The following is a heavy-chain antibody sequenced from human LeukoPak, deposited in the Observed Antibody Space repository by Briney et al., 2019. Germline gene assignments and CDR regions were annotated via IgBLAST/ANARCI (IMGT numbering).Heavy chain of an antibody. CDR2: ISGSGGST. J-gene: IGHJ3*02. V-gene: IGHV3-23*01. CDR1: GFTFSIYA. D-gene: IGHD3-22*01. CDR3: AKGVVVITTAAFDI. Sequence: GGSLRLSCAASGFTFSIYAMSWVRQAPGKGLVWVSAISGSGGSTYYADSVKGRFTISRDNSKNTLYLQMNSLRAEDTAVYYCAKGVVVITTAAFDIWGQGTMVTVSS.